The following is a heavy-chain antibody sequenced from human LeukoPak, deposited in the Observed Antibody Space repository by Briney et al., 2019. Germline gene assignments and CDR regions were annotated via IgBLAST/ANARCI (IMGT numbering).Heavy chain of an antibody. D-gene: IGHD2-15*01. J-gene: IGHJ4*02. CDR2: IYYSGST. Sequence: SETPSLTCTVSGGSVTSGSYYWSWIRQPPGKGLEWIGYIYYSGSTNYNPSLRSRVTILVDTSKNQFSLELTSVTAADTAVYYCARLGFCSGGRCLNDYWGQGTLVTVSS. CDR1: GGSVTSGSYY. CDR3: ARLGFCSGGRCLNDY. V-gene: IGHV4-61*01.